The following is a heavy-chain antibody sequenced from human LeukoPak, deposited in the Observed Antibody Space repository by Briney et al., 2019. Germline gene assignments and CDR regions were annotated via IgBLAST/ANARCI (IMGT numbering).Heavy chain of an antibody. CDR1: GYTFTGYY. CDR2: INPNSGGT. CDR3: AKGTGTTAEAYYYYYMDV. D-gene: IGHD1-1*01. J-gene: IGHJ6*03. V-gene: IGHV1-2*02. Sequence: SVKVSCKASGYTFTGYYMHWVRQAPGQGLERMGWINPNSGGTNYAQKFQGRVTMTRDTSISTAYMELSRLRSDDTAVYYCAKGTGTTAEAYYYYYMDVWGKGTTVTISS.